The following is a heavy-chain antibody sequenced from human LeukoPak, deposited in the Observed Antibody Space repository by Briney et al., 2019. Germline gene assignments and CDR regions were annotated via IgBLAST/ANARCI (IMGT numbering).Heavy chain of an antibody. V-gene: IGHV3-30*18. D-gene: IGHD3-3*01. CDR2: ISYDGSNK. CDR3: AKSRVGVVGPFDY. Sequence: GGSLRLSCAASGFTFSDYGIHWVRQAPGKGLDWVAVISYDGSNKYYADSVKGRFTISRDNSKNAVYLQMNSLRPEDTAMYYCAKSRVGVVGPFDYWGQGTRVTVSS. J-gene: IGHJ4*02. CDR1: GFTFSDYG.